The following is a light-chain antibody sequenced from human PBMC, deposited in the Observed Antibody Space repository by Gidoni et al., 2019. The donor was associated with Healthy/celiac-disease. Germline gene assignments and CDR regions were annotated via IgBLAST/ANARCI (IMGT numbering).Light chain of an antibody. CDR2: AAS. CDR3: QQLNSYPLYT. J-gene: IGKJ2*01. CDR1: QSISSY. V-gene: IGKV1-9*01. Sequence: DLQLTQSPSFLSASVGDRVTITCRASQSISSYLAWYQQKPGKAPKLLIYAASTMQSGVPSRFSGSGSGTEFTLTISSLQPEDFATYYCQQLNSYPLYTFGQGTKLEIK.